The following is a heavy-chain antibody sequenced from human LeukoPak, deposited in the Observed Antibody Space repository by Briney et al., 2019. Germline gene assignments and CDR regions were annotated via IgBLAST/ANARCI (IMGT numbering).Heavy chain of an antibody. CDR3: ARDLDGYNPSNYFDY. V-gene: IGHV3-30-3*01. CDR2: ISYDGSNK. CDR1: GFTFSSYA. J-gene: IGHJ4*02. D-gene: IGHD5-24*01. Sequence: PGGSLRLSCAASGFTFSSYAMHWVRQAPGKGLEWVAVISYDGSNKYFADSVKGRFTISRDNSKNTLYLQMNSLRAEDTAVYYCARDLDGYNPSNYFDYWGQGTLVTVSS.